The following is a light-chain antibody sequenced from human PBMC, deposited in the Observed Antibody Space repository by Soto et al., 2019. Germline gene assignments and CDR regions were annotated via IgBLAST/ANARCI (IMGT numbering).Light chain of an antibody. CDR3: SSYTSSRTTV. V-gene: IGLV2-14*01. Sequence: QSALTQPASVSGSPGQSITISCTGSSSDVGGYKYVSWYQQYPGKAPKLMIYEVSNRPSGVSNRFSGSKSGNTASLTISGLQAEDDADYYCSSYTSSRTTVFGGGTKLTVL. J-gene: IGLJ2*01. CDR1: SSDVGGYKY. CDR2: EVS.